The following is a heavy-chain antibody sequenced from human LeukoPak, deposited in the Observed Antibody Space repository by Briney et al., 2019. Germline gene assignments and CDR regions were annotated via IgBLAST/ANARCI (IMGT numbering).Heavy chain of an antibody. CDR1: GYTFTDYY. D-gene: IGHD4-23*01. V-gene: IGHV1-2*04. J-gene: IGHJ3*02. CDR3: ASYGGKRKGDAFDI. CDR2: INPNSGGT. Sequence: GASVKVSYKASGYTFTDYYMHWVRQAPGQGLEWMGWINPNSGGTNYTQKFQGWVTRTRDTSISTAYMELSRLRSDDTAVYCCASYGGKRKGDAFDIWGQGTMVTVSS.